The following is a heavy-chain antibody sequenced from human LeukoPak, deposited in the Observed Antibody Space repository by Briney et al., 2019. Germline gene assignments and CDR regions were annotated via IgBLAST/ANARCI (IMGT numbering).Heavy chain of an antibody. Sequence: SVKVSCKASGDTFSSYAISWVRQAPGQGLEWMGGIIPIFGSPNYAQRFQGRVTITADKSTSTAYMALSSLTYEDTAVYYCARDVPVEMTVSGYFDFWGQGTLVTVSS. CDR3: ARDVPVEMTVSGYFDF. D-gene: IGHD5-24*01. V-gene: IGHV1-69*06. CDR2: IIPIFGSP. J-gene: IGHJ4*02. CDR1: GDTFSSYA.